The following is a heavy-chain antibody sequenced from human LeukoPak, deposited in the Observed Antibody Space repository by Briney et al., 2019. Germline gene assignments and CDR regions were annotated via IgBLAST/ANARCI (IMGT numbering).Heavy chain of an antibody. Sequence: PSETLSLTCTVSGGSINSYYWSWIRQPPGKGLEWIGYFYYSGNTNYNPSLRSRVTISVDTSKNQFSLKLSSVTAADTAVYYRARGPYHYEPDYWGQGTLVTVSS. CDR2: FYYSGNT. J-gene: IGHJ4*02. V-gene: IGHV4-59*01. D-gene: IGHD3-22*01. CDR3: ARGPYHYEPDY. CDR1: GGSINSYY.